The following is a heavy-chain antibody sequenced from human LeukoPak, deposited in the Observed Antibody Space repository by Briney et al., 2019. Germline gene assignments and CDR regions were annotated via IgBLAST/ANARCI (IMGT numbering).Heavy chain of an antibody. J-gene: IGHJ4*02. CDR1: GFTFSSYS. CDR3: ARADWDTAMIDY. Sequence: GGSLRLSCAASGFTFSSYSMNWIRQAPGKGLEWVSSISSSSSYIYYADSVKGRFTISRDNAKNSLYLQMNSLRAEDTAVYYCARADWDTAMIDYWGQGTLVTVSS. V-gene: IGHV3-21*01. CDR2: ISSSSSYI. D-gene: IGHD5-18*01.